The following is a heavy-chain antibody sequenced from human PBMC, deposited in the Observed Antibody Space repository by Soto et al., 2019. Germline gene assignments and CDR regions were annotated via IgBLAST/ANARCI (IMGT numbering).Heavy chain of an antibody. CDR2: IIPIFGTA. D-gene: IGHD6-6*01. V-gene: IGHV1-69*05. Sequence: AAKVSCKDSGGTFSSYAISWVRPANGPGLEWMGGIIPIFGTANYAQKFQGRVTMTRNTSISTAYMELSSLRSEDTAVYYGARVLGYVAARRANWFDPWGQGTLVTVSS. CDR3: ARVLGYVAARRANWFDP. J-gene: IGHJ5*02. CDR1: GGTFSSYA.